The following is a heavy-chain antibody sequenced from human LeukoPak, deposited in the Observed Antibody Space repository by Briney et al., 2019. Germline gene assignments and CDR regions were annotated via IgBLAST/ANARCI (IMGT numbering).Heavy chain of an antibody. CDR3: AREGRSWSGYYPHFDS. Sequence: GGSLRLSCAASGFTFSNYWMSWVRQAPGKGLEWVANIKQDGSEKNYVDFVKGRLTISRDNAKNSLDLQMNSLRAEDTAVYYCAREGRSWSGYYPHFDSWGQGTLVTVSS. J-gene: IGHJ4*02. CDR1: GFTFSNYW. D-gene: IGHD3/OR15-3a*01. CDR2: IKQDGSEK. V-gene: IGHV3-7*01.